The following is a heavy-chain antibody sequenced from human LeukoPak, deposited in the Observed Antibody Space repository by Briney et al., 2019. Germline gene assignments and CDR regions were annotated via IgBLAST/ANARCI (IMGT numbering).Heavy chain of an antibody. V-gene: IGHV1-18*01. CDR2: ISAYNGNT. CDR3: ARVRSSSWGEYYFDY. J-gene: IGHJ4*02. Sequence: GASVKVSCKASGYTFTSYGISWVRQAPGQGLEWMGWISAYNGNTNYAQKLQGRVTMTTDTSTSTAYMELRSLRSDDTAVYYCARVRSSSWGEYYFDYWGQGTLVTVSS. CDR1: GYTFTSYG. D-gene: IGHD6-13*01.